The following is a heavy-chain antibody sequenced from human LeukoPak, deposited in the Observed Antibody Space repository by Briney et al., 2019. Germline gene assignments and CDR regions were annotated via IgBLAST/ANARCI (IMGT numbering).Heavy chain of an antibody. CDR3: AKCMSSTGVCLNFDY. V-gene: IGHV3-23*01. J-gene: IGHJ4*02. Sequence: PGGSLRLSCEASGFTCFNYAMSWVRQAPGKGLQWGSGIGSDSATFYTDSVKGRFTISRDNSKNTVYLHIDSMGAEDTAVYYCAKCMSSTGVCLNFDYWGQGILVAVST. CDR2: IGSDSAT. D-gene: IGHD2-21*02. CDR1: GFTCFNYA.